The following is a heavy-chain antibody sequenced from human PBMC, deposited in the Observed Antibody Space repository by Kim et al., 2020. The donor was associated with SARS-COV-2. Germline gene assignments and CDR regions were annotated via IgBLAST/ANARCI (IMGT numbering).Heavy chain of an antibody. D-gene: IGHD1-26*01. CDR3: ARSYYDDAFDV. Sequence: TETLSLTCTVSGGSISSYYWSWIRQPPGKGLEWVGSIYYSGSTNYNPSLKSRDTISVDTSKNQISLKLSSVTAADTAVCYCARSYYDDAFDVWGQGTMVTVSS. CDR2: IYYSGST. J-gene: IGHJ3*01. CDR1: GGSISSYY. V-gene: IGHV4-59*01.